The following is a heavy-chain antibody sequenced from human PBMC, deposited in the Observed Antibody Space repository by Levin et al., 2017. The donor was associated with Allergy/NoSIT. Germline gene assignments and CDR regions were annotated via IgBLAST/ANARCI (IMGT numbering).Heavy chain of an antibody. CDR2: IGSSGTNT. CDR1: GFALSSCG. CDR3: AKDGVKGSWIFDI. Sequence: GESLKISCAASGFALSSCGMTWVRQAPGKGLEWVSSIGSSGTNTHYTDSVKGRFTISRDISKNTLYLQMNSLRAEDTAIYYCAKDGVKGSWIFDIWGQGTMVTVSS. V-gene: IGHV3-23*05. J-gene: IGHJ3*02. D-gene: IGHD2-8*01.